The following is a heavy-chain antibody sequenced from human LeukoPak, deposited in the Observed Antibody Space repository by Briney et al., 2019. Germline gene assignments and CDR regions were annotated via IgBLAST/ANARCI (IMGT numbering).Heavy chain of an antibody. Sequence: ASVKVSCKVSGYTLTELSMHWVRQAPRKGLEWMGGFDPEDGETIYAQKFQGRVTMTEDTSTDTAYMELSSLRSEDTAVYYCATIKTHYDSSGYYLDYWGQGTLVTVSS. J-gene: IGHJ4*02. V-gene: IGHV1-24*01. CDR3: ATIKTHYDSSGYYLDY. CDR1: GYTLTELS. CDR2: FDPEDGET. D-gene: IGHD3-22*01.